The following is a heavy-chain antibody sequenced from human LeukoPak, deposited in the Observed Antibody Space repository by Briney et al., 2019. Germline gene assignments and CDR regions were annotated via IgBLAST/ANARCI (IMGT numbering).Heavy chain of an antibody. CDR2: IYYSGST. V-gene: IGHV4-59*01. Sequence: PSETLSLTCTVSGGSISSYYWSWIRQPPGKGLEWIGYIYYSGSTNYNPSLKSRVTISVDTSKNQFSLKLSSVTAADTAVYYCARVSANYYDSSGYPYCFDYWGQGTLVTVSS. CDR1: GGSISSYY. J-gene: IGHJ4*02. CDR3: ARVSANYYDSSGYPYCFDY. D-gene: IGHD3-22*01.